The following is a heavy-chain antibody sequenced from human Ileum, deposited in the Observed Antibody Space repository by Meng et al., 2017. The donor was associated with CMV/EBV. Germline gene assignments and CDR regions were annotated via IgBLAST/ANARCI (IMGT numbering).Heavy chain of an antibody. J-gene: IGHJ4*02. Sequence: GESLKISCIASGFTFSSYAMSWVRQAPGKGLEWVSDVGGNGDGTYHADSVKGRFTISRDNSWNTLYLQMNSLRADDTAVYYCAKGVSVFGVVPDHWGQGTLVTVSS. CDR3: AKGVSVFGVVPDH. CDR1: GFTFSSYA. CDR2: VGGNGDGT. D-gene: IGHD3-3*01. V-gene: IGHV3-23*01.